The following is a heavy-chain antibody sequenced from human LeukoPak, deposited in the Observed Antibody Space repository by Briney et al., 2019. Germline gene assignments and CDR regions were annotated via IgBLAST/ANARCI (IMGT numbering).Heavy chain of an antibody. D-gene: IGHD3-16*02. V-gene: IGHV4-31*03. Sequence: PSETLSLTCTVSGGSISSGGYAWSRIRQHPGKGLEWVGYIYYSGSTYYNPSLKSRVTISVDTSKNQFSLKLSSVTAADTAVYYCASPVTYYDYVWGSYRPTPMRYWGQGTLVTVSS. CDR2: IYYSGST. CDR3: ASPVTYYDYVWGSYRPTPMRY. CDR1: GGSISSGGYA. J-gene: IGHJ4*02.